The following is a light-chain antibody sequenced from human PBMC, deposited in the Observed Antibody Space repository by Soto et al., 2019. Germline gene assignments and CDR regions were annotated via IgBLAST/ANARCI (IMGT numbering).Light chain of an antibody. Sequence: EIGLTQSPGTLSLSPGERATLSCRASQSVSSSYLVWYQQKPGQAPRLLIYGTSNRAIGIPDRFSGSGSGTDFTLAISRLEPEDFAVYYCQYHGNSPTWTFGQGTKVEIK. CDR3: QYHGNSPTWT. CDR2: GTS. CDR1: QSVSSSY. V-gene: IGKV3-20*01. J-gene: IGKJ1*01.